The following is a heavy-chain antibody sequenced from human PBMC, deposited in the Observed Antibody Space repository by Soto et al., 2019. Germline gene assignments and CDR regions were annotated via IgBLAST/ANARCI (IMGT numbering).Heavy chain of an antibody. V-gene: IGHV1-18*01. D-gene: IGHD4-4*01. Sequence: VQLVQSGAELRMPGASVKVSCKTSGYTFSNYGLTWVRQAPGQGLEWMGWMSIYCTYSHSSPKLHGRLSLTTDTSTSTAFMELTNLRVDDTAVYYCAKNTSNWLDSWGQGTLVTVSS. CDR1: GYTFSNYG. CDR3: AKNTSNWLDS. J-gene: IGHJ5*01. CDR2: MSIYCTYS.